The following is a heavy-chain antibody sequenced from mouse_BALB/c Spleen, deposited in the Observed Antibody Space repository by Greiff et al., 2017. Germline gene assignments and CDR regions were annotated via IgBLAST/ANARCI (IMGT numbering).Heavy chain of an antibody. CDR3: TGVRDFDY. Sequence: EVKLVESGGGLVQPGGSMKLSCVASGFTFSSYWMSWVRQSPEKGLEWVAEIRLKSDNYATHYAESVKGKFTISRDDSKSRLYLQMNSLRAEDTGIYYCTGVRDFDYWGQGTTLTVSS. V-gene: IGHV6-6*02. J-gene: IGHJ2*01. CDR1: GFTFSSYW. D-gene: IGHD2-14*01. CDR2: IRLKSDNYAT.